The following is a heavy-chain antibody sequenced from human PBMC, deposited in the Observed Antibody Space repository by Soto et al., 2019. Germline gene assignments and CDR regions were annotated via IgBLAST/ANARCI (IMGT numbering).Heavy chain of an antibody. CDR2: VYWDDDK. J-gene: IGHJ6*02. CDR3: IRRRSGGDCLQAYTPRYHYSMDV. Sequence: QITLKESGPTLVKPTQTLTLTCTFSAFSLSTGGVGVGWIRQPPGKALEWLALVYWDDDKRYSRSLRSRLPLTKEFSKNVVIIKMTHICTVNTAKNYCIRRRSGGDCLQAYTPRYHYSMDVWGQVPKVTGS. CDR1: AFSLSTGGVG. V-gene: IGHV2-5*02. D-gene: IGHD2-21*02.